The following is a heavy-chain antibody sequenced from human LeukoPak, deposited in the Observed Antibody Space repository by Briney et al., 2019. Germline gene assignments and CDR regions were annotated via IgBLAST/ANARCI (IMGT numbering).Heavy chain of an antibody. D-gene: IGHD3-16*01. V-gene: IGHV4-59*01. J-gene: IGHJ4*02. CDR2: IYYSGST. CDR1: GGSISGYY. CDR3: ATSVAYYYLDY. Sequence: SETLSLTCTVSGGSISGYYWSWIRQPPGKGLEWIGYIYYSGSTKYNPSLKSRVTISVDASKNQFSLRLSSLTAADTAMYYCATSVAYYYLDYWGQGTLVTVSS.